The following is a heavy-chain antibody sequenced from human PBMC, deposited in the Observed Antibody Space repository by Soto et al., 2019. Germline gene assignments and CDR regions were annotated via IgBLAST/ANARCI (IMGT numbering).Heavy chain of an antibody. Sequence: EVQLVESGGGLVQPGGSLKLSCVVSGFSFSGSVMHWVRQPSGKGLEWVGRIRSKANSYATAYGATVKGRFTISRDDSKNTAYLQMNSLKTEDTAVYYCTGGENDYNYYYYPMDVWGQGTTVTVSS. J-gene: IGHJ6*02. D-gene: IGHD4-4*01. CDR1: GFSFSGSV. V-gene: IGHV3-73*02. CDR2: IRSKANSYAT. CDR3: TGGENDYNYYYYPMDV.